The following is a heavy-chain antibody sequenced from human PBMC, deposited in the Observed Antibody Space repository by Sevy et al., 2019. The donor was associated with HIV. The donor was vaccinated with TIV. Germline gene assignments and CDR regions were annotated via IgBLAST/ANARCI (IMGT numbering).Heavy chain of an antibody. D-gene: IGHD3-10*01. J-gene: IGHJ3*02. CDR1: GGTFSSYA. CDR2: IIPIFGTA. V-gene: IGHV1-69*06. CDR3: ARARGGAHDAFDI. Sequence: ASVKVSCKASGGTFSSYAISWVRQAPGQGLEWMGGIIPIFGTANYAQKFQGRATITADKSTSTAYMELSSLRSEDTAVYYCARARGGAHDAFDIWGQGTMVTVSS.